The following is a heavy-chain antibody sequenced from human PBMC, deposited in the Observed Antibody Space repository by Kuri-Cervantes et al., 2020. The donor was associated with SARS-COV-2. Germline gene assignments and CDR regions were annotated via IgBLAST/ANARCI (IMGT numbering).Heavy chain of an antibody. J-gene: IGHJ3*02. Sequence: ASVKVSCKASGYTFTGYYMHWVRQAPGQGLEWMGWINPNSGGTNYAQKFQGRVTMTRDTSISTAYMELSRLRSDDTAVYYCARDLMTTVTTGDFDIWGQGTMVTVSS. CDR2: INPNSGGT. D-gene: IGHD4-17*01. CDR1: GYTFTGYY. CDR3: ARDLMTTVTTGDFDI. V-gene: IGHV1-2*02.